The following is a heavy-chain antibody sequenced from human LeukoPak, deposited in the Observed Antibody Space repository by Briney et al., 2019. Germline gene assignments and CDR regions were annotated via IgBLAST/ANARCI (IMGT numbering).Heavy chain of an antibody. CDR2: ISSYNGNT. Sequence: GASVKVSCKASGYTFTSYGISWVRQAPGQGLESMGWISSYNGNTNYAQKFQGRVTMTTDTSTSTAYMELRSLRSDDTAVYYCARDELRLRGGDPIFDYWGQGTLVTVSS. V-gene: IGHV1-18*01. J-gene: IGHJ4*02. CDR1: GYTFTSYG. D-gene: IGHD2-21*02. CDR3: ARDELRLRGGDPIFDY.